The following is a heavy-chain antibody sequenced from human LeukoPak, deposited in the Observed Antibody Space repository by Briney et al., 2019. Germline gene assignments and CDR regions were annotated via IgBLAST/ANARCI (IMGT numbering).Heavy chain of an antibody. D-gene: IGHD6-13*01. Sequence: GGSLRLSCAASGFTFSSYSMSWVRQAPGRGLEGVSAISGSGGSTYYADPVRGRFTISRDHSKNTLYLQMNGLRAEDTAVYCCAKVNVSRPIDYWGQGTLVTVSS. J-gene: IGHJ4*02. CDR1: GFTFSSYS. V-gene: IGHV3-23*01. CDR2: ISGSGGST. CDR3: AKVNVSRPIDY.